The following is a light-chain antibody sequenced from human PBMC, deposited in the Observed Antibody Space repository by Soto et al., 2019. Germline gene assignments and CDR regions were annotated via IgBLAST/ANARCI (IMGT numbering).Light chain of an antibody. CDR2: AAS. J-gene: IGKJ2*01. CDR1: QNITNY. CDR3: QQSYSTPRT. Sequence: DIQMTQSPSSLSASVGDRVTITCRASQNITNYLHSYQQKPGRAPNLLIYAASSLQSGVPSGFSGSGSGTHFALTISSLQPEDIATYFCQQSYSTPRTFGQGTKLEIK. V-gene: IGKV1-39*01.